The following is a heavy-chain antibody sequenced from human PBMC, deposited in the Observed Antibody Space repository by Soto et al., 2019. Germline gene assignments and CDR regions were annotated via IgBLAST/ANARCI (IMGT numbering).Heavy chain of an antibody. Sequence: GGSLRLSCAASGFTFNTYSMNWVRQAPGKGLEWISYIRQDGSEINYVDSVKGRFTISRDNTKNSLYLQMNSLRAEDTAIYYCAREVVVSRGASYFGYWGPGTLVTVSS. J-gene: IGHJ4*02. CDR3: AREVVVSRGASYFGY. CDR2: IRQDGSEI. CDR1: GFTFNTYS. D-gene: IGHD2-2*01. V-gene: IGHV3-7*01.